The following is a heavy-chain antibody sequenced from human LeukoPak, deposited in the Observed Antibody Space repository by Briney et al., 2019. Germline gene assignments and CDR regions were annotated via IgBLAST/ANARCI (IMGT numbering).Heavy chain of an antibody. Sequence: SETLSLTCTVSGGSISSSSYYWGCIRQPPGKGLECIGSIYYSGSTYYNPSLKSRVPISVDTSKNQFSLKLSSVTAADTTVYYCARASYYYDSSGSLPDYWGQGTLVTVSS. J-gene: IGHJ4*02. CDR1: GGSISSSSYY. CDR3: ARASYYYDSSGSLPDY. CDR2: IYYSGST. D-gene: IGHD3-22*01. V-gene: IGHV4-39*07.